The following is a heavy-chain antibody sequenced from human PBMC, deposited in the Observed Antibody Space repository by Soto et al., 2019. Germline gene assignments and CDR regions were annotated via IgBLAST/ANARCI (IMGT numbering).Heavy chain of an antibody. V-gene: IGHV3-33*01. D-gene: IGHD6-6*01. CDR1: GFTFSSYG. CDR3: ASEYSSSSLEKAFDI. Sequence: QVQLVESGGGVVQPGRSLRLSCAASGFTFSSYGMHWVRQAPGKGLEWVAVIWYDGSNKYYADSVKGRFTISRDNSKNTLYLQMNSLRAEDTAVYYCASEYSSSSLEKAFDIWGQGTMVTVSS. J-gene: IGHJ3*02. CDR2: IWYDGSNK.